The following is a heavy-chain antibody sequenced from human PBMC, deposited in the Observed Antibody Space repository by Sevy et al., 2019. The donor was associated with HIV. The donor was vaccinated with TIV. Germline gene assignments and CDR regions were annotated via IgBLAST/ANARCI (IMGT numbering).Heavy chain of an antibody. Sequence: SETLSLTCSVSGGSIVSCGHYWGRIRQTPGKEWEWIGSICYNGHTYYNPSLNSRLTISTDTSKNQFSLNLSSVTAADTAIYFCAREAGGYDYDLGLDVWGQGAMVTVSS. J-gene: IGHJ6*02. CDR3: AREAGGYDYDLGLDV. CDR1: GGSIVSCGHY. D-gene: IGHD5-12*01. V-gene: IGHV4-39*02. CDR2: ICYNGHT.